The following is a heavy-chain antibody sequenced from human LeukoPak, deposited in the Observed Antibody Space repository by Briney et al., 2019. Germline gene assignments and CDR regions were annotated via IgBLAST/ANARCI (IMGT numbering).Heavy chain of an antibody. CDR2: ISYSGST. V-gene: IGHV4-39*01. CDR1: DDSISSNDYY. Sequence: SETLSLTCTVSDDSISSNDYYWGWIRQPPGKGLEWIGSISYSGSTYYKPSLKSRVTISVDTSKNQFSLKLSSVTAADTAVYYCARAPQYMDVWGKGTTVTVSS. CDR3: ARAPQYMDV. J-gene: IGHJ6*03.